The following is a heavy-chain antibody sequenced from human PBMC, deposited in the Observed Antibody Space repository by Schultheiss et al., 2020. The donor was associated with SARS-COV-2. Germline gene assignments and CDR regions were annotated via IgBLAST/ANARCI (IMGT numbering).Heavy chain of an antibody. Sequence: GGSLRLSCAASGFTFSSYAMSWVRQAPGKGLEWVSAISGSGGSTYYADSVKGRFTISRDNSKNTLYLQMNSLRAEDTAVYYCARGPAYYYGMDVWGQGTTVTVSS. CDR2: ISGSGGST. J-gene: IGHJ6*02. V-gene: IGHV3-23*01. D-gene: IGHD2-2*01. CDR1: GFTFSSYA. CDR3: ARGPAYYYGMDV.